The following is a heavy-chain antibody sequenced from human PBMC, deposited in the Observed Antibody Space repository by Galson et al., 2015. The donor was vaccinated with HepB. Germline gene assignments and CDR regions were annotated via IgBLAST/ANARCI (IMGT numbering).Heavy chain of an antibody. V-gene: IGHV3-23*01. J-gene: IGHJ2*01. CDR1: GFTFSNSA. Sequence: SLRLSCAASGFTFSNSAMSWFRQAPGKGLEWVSTFTPRGGGNTYFADSVKGRFTISRDISTNTLFLQMNSLTTEDTAVYYCAKEPVAGYWYFDLWGRGTLVTVS. CDR3: AKEPVAGYWYFDL. D-gene: IGHD6-19*01. CDR2: FTPRGGGNT.